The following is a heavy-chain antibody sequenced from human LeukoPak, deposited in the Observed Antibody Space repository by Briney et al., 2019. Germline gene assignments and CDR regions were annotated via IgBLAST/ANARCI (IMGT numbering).Heavy chain of an antibody. V-gene: IGHV1-69*05. CDR3: ASWGTATRPRMGYYYYYMDV. J-gene: IGHJ6*03. D-gene: IGHD3-16*01. CDR2: IIPIFGTA. Sequence: SVKVSCKASGGTFSSYAISWVRQAPGQGLEWMGGIIPIFGTANYAQKFQGRVTITTDESTSTAYMELSSLRSEDTAVYYCASWGTATRPRMGYYYYYMDVWGKGTTVTVSS. CDR1: GGTFSSYA.